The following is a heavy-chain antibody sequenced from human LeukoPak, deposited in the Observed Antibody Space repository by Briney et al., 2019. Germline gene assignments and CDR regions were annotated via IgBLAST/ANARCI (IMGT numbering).Heavy chain of an antibody. Sequence: SVKVSCKASGGTFSSYAISWVRQAPGQGLEWMGRIIPILGIANYAQKFQSRVTITADKSTSTAYMELSSLRSEDTAVYYCARGRQRVTTHPEDAFDIWGQGTMVTVSS. V-gene: IGHV1-69*04. D-gene: IGHD4-17*01. J-gene: IGHJ3*02. CDR2: IIPILGIA. CDR3: ARGRQRVTTHPEDAFDI. CDR1: GGTFSSYA.